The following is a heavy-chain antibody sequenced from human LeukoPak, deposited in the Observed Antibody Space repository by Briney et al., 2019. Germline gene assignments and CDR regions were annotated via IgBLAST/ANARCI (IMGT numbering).Heavy chain of an antibody. CDR1: GYRFANYW. Sequence: GESLKISCKVSGYRFANYWIGWVRQMPGKGLEWMGIIYPGDSDTRYSPSFEGQVTISADKSISTAYLQWSSLKASDTAIYYCARHWLGSDDYHGSGNWDHWGQGTLVTVSS. CDR3: ARHWLGSDDYHGSGNWDH. J-gene: IGHJ4*02. CDR2: IYPGDSDT. V-gene: IGHV5-51*01. D-gene: IGHD3-10*01.